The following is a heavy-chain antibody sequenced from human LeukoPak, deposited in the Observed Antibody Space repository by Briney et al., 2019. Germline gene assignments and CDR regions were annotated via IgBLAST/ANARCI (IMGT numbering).Heavy chain of an antibody. D-gene: IGHD3-22*01. CDR1: GGSISSSSYY. V-gene: IGHV4-39*07. CDR3: ARESGDYYDSSGYYSGYS. J-gene: IGHJ4*02. Sequence: SETLSLTCTVSGGSISSSSYYWGWIRQPPGKGLEWIGSIYYSGSTYYNPSLKSRVTISVDTSKNQFSLKLSSVTAADTAVYYCARESGDYYDSSGYYSGYSWGQGTLVTVSS. CDR2: IYYSGST.